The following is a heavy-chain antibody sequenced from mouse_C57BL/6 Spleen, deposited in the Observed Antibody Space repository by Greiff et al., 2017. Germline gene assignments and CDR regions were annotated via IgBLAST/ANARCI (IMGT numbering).Heavy chain of an antibody. CDR3: ARYLLSYAMDY. J-gene: IGHJ4*01. CDR2: IYPGDGDT. Sequence: QVQLKQSGPELVKPGASVKISCKASGYAFSSSWMNWVKQRPGKGLEWIGRIYPGDGDTNYNGKFKGKATLTADKSSSTAYMQLSSLTSEDSAVYFCARYLLSYAMDYWGQGTSVTVSS. D-gene: IGHD2-10*01. V-gene: IGHV1-82*01. CDR1: GYAFSSSW.